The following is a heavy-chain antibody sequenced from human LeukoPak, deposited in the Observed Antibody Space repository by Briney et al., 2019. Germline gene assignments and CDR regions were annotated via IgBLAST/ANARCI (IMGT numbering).Heavy chain of an antibody. CDR2: IIPIFGTA. Sequence: ASVKVSCKASGGTFSSYAISWVRQAPGQRLEWMGGIIPIFGTANYAQKFQGRVTITADESTSTAYMELSSLRSEDTAVYYCARDFGDKDYDFWSGYWDWGQGTLVTVSS. CDR3: ARDFGDKDYDFWSGYWD. CDR1: GGTFSSYA. V-gene: IGHV1-69*13. D-gene: IGHD3-3*01. J-gene: IGHJ4*02.